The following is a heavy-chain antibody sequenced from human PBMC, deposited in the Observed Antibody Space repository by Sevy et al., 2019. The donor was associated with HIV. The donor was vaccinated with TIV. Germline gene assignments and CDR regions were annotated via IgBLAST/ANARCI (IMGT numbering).Heavy chain of an antibody. Sequence: ASVKVSCKASGYTFTGYYIHWVRQAPGQGLEWMGWINPNSGGTYFAKKFQASVTMTTATSVNTAYMELRSLRFDDTAVYYCARMGDYYDSSGYYPLKFWGQGTLVTVSS. D-gene: IGHD3-22*01. CDR2: INPNSGGT. CDR1: GYTFTGYY. J-gene: IGHJ4*02. V-gene: IGHV1-2*02. CDR3: ARMGDYYDSSGYYPLKF.